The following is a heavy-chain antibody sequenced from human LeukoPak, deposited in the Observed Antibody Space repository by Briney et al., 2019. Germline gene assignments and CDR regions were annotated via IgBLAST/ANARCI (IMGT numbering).Heavy chain of an antibody. CDR3: ASAPSNPLYLYYYMDV. CDR1: GGSFSGYY. D-gene: IGHD5/OR15-5a*01. Sequence: PSETLSLTCAVYGGSFSGYYWSWIRPPPGKGLEWIGEINHSGSTNYNPSLKSRVTISVGTSKNQFSLKLSSVTAADTAVYYCASAPSNPLYLYYYMDVWGKGTTVTVSS. J-gene: IGHJ6*03. V-gene: IGHV4-34*01. CDR2: INHSGST.